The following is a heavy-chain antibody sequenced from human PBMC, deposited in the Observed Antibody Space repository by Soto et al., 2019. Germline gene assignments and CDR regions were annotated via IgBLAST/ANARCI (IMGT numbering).Heavy chain of an antibody. V-gene: IGHV3-23*01. Sequence: GGSLRLSCAASGFTFRSYAMSWVRQAPGKGLGWVSSISDSGGKTYYADSVKGRFTISRDNSKNTLYLQMNSLRAEETAVYYCAKEASPRQWLIYYFDSWGQGTLVTVSS. CDR3: AKEASPRQWLIYYFDS. D-gene: IGHD3-22*01. J-gene: IGHJ4*02. CDR1: GFTFRSYA. CDR2: ISDSGGKT.